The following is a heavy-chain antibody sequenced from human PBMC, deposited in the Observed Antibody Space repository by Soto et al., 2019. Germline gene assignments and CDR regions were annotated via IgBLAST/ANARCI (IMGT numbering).Heavy chain of an antibody. Sequence: SEALSLPCTVSGGSISSYYWSWVRQPPGKGLEWIGYIYYSGSTNYNPSLKSRVTISVDTSKNQFSLKLSSVTAADTAVYYCARAYSGYVNYEYYFDYWGQGTLVTVSS. V-gene: IGHV4-59*01. CDR3: ARAYSGYVNYEYYFDY. CDR1: GGSISSYY. J-gene: IGHJ4*02. D-gene: IGHD5-12*01. CDR2: IYYSGST.